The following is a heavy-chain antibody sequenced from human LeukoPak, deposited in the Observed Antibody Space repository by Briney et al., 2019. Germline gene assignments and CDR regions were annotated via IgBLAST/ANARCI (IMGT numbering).Heavy chain of an antibody. Sequence: GGSLRLSCAASGFSFANSVISWVRQAPGKGLEWVAVISYDGSNKYYADSVKGRFTISRDNSKNTLYLQMNSLRAEDTAVYYCAREGTHNDYGDPFDYWGQGTLVTVSS. CDR2: ISYDGSNK. V-gene: IGHV3-30*03. J-gene: IGHJ4*02. CDR1: GFSFANSV. D-gene: IGHD4-17*01. CDR3: AREGTHNDYGDPFDY.